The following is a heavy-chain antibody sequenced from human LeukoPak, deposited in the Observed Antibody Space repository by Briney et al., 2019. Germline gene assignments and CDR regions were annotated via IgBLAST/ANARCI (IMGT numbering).Heavy chain of an antibody. CDR1: GYTLTELS. J-gene: IGHJ3*02. CDR2: FDPEDGET. Sequence: ASVKVSCKVSGYTLTELSMHWVRQAPGKGLEWMGGFDPEDGETIYAQKFQGRVTMTEDTSTDTAYMELSSLRSEDTAVYYCAREGYDSSGYSLYAFDIWGQGTMVTVSS. V-gene: IGHV1-24*01. CDR3: AREGYDSSGYSLYAFDI. D-gene: IGHD3-22*01.